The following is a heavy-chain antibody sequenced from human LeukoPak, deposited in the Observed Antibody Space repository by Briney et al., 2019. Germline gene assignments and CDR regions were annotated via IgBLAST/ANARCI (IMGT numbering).Heavy chain of an antibody. D-gene: IGHD3-10*01. CDR3: ARQLWFGEFHFDY. CDR2: VYYSGST. V-gene: IGHV4-39*07. Sequence: PSETLSLTCTVSGGSISNNNYYWGWIRQPPGRGLDWIGSVYYSGSTYYSPSLQSRVTISIDTSKNQFSLKLTSMTAADTAVYYCARQLWFGEFHFDYWGQGTLVTVSS. CDR1: GGSISNNNYY. J-gene: IGHJ4*02.